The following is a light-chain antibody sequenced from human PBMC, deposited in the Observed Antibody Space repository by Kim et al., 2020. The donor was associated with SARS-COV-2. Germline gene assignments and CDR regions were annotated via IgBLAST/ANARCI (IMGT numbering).Light chain of an antibody. Sequence: DIQMTQSPSSVSASVGDRVTITCRASRSISTYLNWYQQKPGKAPNLLIYAATNLQSGVPSRFSGSGSGTDFTLTISSLQPEDFATYYCQESFNIPLFGGGTKVDIK. CDR3: QESFNIPL. J-gene: IGKJ4*01. CDR2: AAT. CDR1: RSISTY. V-gene: IGKV1-39*01.